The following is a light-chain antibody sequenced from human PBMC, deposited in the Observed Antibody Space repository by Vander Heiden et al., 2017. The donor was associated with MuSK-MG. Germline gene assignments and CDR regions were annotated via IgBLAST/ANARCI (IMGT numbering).Light chain of an antibody. CDR2: EVS. CDR1: SSNVGSYNF. J-gene: IGLJ1*01. Sequence: QSALTQPASVSGSPGQSITISCTGISSNVGSYNFVSWYQQHPGSAPKRMIYEVSERPSGVSNRFSGSKSDNTASLTISGLRAEDEAHYYCCAYAGSSTYVFGTGTKVTVL. V-gene: IGLV2-23*02. CDR3: CAYAGSSTYV.